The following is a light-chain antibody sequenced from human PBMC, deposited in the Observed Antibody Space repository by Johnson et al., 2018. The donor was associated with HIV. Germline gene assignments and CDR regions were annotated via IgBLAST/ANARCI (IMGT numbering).Light chain of an antibody. J-gene: IGLJ1*01. CDR1: SSNIGNNY. CDR2: DNN. Sequence: QSVLTQPPSVSAAPGQKVTISCSGSSSNIGNNYVSWYQQLPGTAPKLLIYDNNKRPSGIPDRFSGSKSGTSATLGITGLQTGDEADYYCETWDSSLSGVFGTGTKFTVL. V-gene: IGLV1-51*01. CDR3: ETWDSSLSGV.